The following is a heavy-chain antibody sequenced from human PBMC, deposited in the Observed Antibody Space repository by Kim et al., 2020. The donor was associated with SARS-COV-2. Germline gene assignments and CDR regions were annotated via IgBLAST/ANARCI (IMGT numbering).Heavy chain of an antibody. J-gene: IGHJ4*02. CDR3: ANLYSSIDY. V-gene: IGHV3-23*01. CDR2: GST. D-gene: IGHD6-19*01. Sequence: GSTYYADSVKGRFAISRDNSKNTLYLQMNRLRAEDTSVYYCANLYSSIDYWGQGTLVTVSS.